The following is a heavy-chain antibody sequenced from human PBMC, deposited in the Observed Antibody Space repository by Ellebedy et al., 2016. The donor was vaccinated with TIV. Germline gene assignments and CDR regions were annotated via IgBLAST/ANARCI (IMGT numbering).Heavy chain of an antibody. D-gene: IGHD2-2*01. V-gene: IGHV4-30-4*01. J-gene: IGHJ4*02. Sequence: SETLSLXCTVSGGSISSGDYYWSWIRQPPGKGLEWIGYIYYSGSTYYNPSLKSRVTISVDTSKNQFSLKLSSVTAADTAVYYWARDPPEGGSTQPGSDYWGQGTLVTVSS. CDR1: GGSISSGDYY. CDR3: ARDPPEGGSTQPGSDY. CDR2: IYYSGST.